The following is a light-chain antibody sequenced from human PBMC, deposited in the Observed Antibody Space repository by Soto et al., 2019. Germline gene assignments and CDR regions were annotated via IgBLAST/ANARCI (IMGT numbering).Light chain of an antibody. CDR3: QQYGSSPLT. V-gene: IGKV3-20*01. Sequence: EIVLPQSPGTLSLSPGERATLSCRASQSVSSSYLAWYQQKPGQAPRLLIYGASSRATGIPDRFSGSGSGTDFTLTISRLEPEDFAVYYCQQYGSSPLTFGGVTKVDIK. CDR2: GAS. CDR1: QSVSSSY. J-gene: IGKJ4*01.